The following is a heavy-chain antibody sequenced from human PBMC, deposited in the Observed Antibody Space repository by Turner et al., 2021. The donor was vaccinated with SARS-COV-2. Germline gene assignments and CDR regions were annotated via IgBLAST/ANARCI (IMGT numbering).Heavy chain of an antibody. CDR3: ARNDLVWGPGDY. CDR2: IKQVGSEK. J-gene: IGHJ4*02. D-gene: IGHD1-1*01. V-gene: IGHV3-7*01. Sequence: EVQLVESGGGLVQPGGSLRLSCAASGFTFSSYWMSWVRQAPGKGLEWVANIKQVGSEKYYVDSVKVRFTITRVNAKNSLYLQMNSLRAVDTAGYYCARNDLVWGPGDYWGQGTLVTVSS. CDR1: GFTFSSYW.